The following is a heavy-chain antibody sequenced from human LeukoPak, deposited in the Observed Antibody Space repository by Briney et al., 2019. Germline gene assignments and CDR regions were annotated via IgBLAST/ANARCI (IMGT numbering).Heavy chain of an antibody. V-gene: IGHV3-23*01. CDR1: GFTFDNYA. Sequence: GGSLRLSCAASGFTFDNYAMSWVRQTPGKGLEWVSAISGSGGSTYYADSVKGRFTISRDNSKNTLYVQVNSLGTEDTAAYYCAKGSYYDSGGSFYFDYWGQGTLVTVSS. D-gene: IGHD3-22*01. J-gene: IGHJ4*02. CDR3: AKGSYYDSGGSFYFDY. CDR2: ISGSGGST.